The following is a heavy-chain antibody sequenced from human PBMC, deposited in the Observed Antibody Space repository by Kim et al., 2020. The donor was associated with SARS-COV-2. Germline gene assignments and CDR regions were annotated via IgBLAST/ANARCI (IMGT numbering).Heavy chain of an antibody. V-gene: IGHV3-33*06. CDR1: GFTFSSYG. J-gene: IGHJ6*02. CDR3: AKSLPLFYGPVDV. Sequence: GGSLRLSCAASGFTFSSYGMHWVRQAPGKGLEWVAVIWYDGSNKYYADSVKGRFTISRDNSKNTLYLQMNSLRAEDTAVYYCAKSLPLFYGPVDVWGQGTTVTVSS. D-gene: IGHD4-17*01. CDR2: IWYDGSNK.